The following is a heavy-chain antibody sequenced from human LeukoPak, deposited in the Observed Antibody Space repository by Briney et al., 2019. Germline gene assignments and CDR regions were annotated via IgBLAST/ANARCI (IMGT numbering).Heavy chain of an antibody. CDR2: IYYSGTT. V-gene: IGHV4-59*08. D-gene: IGHD6-13*01. CDR3: ARHGGYSSPYLH. CDR1: GGSISNYY. Sequence: PWEPLSLTCTVSGGSISNYYWSWIRQPPGKGLECMGYIYYSGTTNYNPSLKSRVTISVDTSKNQFSLKLSSVTAADTAVYYCARHGGYSSPYLHWGQGTLVTVSS. J-gene: IGHJ1*01.